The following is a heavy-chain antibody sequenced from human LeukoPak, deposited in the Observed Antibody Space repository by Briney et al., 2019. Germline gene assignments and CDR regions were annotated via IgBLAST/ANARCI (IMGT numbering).Heavy chain of an antibody. D-gene: IGHD3-16*02. CDR1: GYSISSGYY. V-gene: IGHV4-38-2*02. J-gene: IGHJ4*02. CDR2: IYHSGST. Sequence: SETLSLTCTVSGYSISSGYYWGWIRQPPGKGLEWIGSIYHSGSTYYNPSLKSRVTISVDTSKNLFSLKLSSVTAADTAVYYCARGIYDYVWGSYRPVPYYFDYWGQGTLVTVSS. CDR3: ARGIYDYVWGSYRPVPYYFDY.